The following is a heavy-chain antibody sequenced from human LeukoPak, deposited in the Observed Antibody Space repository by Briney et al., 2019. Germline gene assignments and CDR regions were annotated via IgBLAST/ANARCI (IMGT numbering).Heavy chain of an antibody. Sequence: GGSLRLSCAASGFTFSSYWMSWVRQAPGKGLEWVANIKQDGSEKYYVDSVKGRFTISRDNAKNSLYLQMNSLRAEDTAVYYCARDHSSGWYPVWRSLDYWGQGTLVTVSS. J-gene: IGHJ4*02. D-gene: IGHD6-19*01. CDR3: ARDHSSGWYPVWRSLDY. V-gene: IGHV3-7*01. CDR1: GFTFSSYW. CDR2: IKQDGSEK.